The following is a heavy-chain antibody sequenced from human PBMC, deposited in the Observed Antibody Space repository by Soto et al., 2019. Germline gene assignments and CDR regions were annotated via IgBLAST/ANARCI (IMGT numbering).Heavy chain of an antibody. CDR2: ISPKFGRT. D-gene: IGHD2-15*01. CDR3: ARDECNGGRCDGGHYLDL. Sequence: QVQLVQSGPEVKKAGASVKVSCTAPTDYIFLAYGFDWVRQAPGQGLGWMGWISPKFGRTNYARTLQDRFTMTTDVSTNSVTMELRDLRSDDTAVYYCARDECNGGRCDGGHYLDLWGRGTPISVSS. V-gene: IGHV1-18*01. J-gene: IGHJ2*01. CDR1: DYIFLAYG.